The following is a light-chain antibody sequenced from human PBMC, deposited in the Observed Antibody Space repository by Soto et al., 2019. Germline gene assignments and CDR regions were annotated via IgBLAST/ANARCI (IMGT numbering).Light chain of an antibody. Sequence: EIVMTQSPATLSVSPGERATLSCRASQSVSSNLAWYQQKPGQAPRLLIYGASTRATGIPARFSGSGSETEFTLTISSLQYEDFAVYYCQQYNNWPPWTFGHWTKVEIK. CDR1: QSVSSN. CDR2: GAS. V-gene: IGKV3-15*01. CDR3: QQYNNWPPWT. J-gene: IGKJ1*01.